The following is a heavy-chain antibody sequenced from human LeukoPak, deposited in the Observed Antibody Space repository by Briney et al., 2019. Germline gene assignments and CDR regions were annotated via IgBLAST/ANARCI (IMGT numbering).Heavy chain of an antibody. Sequence: GGSLRLSCAASGFTFSSYWMSWVRQAPGKGLEWVANIKQDGSEKYYVDSVKGRFTISRDNAKNSPYLQMNSLRAEDTAVYYCARESYDSSGYDNWFDPWGQGTLVTVSS. CDR1: GFTFSSYW. D-gene: IGHD3-22*01. V-gene: IGHV3-7*01. CDR2: IKQDGSEK. J-gene: IGHJ5*02. CDR3: ARESYDSSGYDNWFDP.